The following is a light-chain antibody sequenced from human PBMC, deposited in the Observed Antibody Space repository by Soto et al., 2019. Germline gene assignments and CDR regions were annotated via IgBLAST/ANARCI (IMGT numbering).Light chain of an antibody. Sequence: EIVLTQSPATLSLSPGERATLFCRASQSVGSYLAWYQQKPGQAPRLLIYDASNRATGIPARFSGSGSGTDFTLTIGSLEPEDFAVYYCQQRNYWPITFGQGTRLEIK. CDR2: DAS. CDR3: QQRNYWPIT. J-gene: IGKJ5*01. V-gene: IGKV3-11*01. CDR1: QSVGSY.